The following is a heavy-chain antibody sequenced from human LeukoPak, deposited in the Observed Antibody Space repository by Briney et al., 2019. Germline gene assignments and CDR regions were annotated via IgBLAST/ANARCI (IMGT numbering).Heavy chain of an antibody. J-gene: IGHJ4*02. CDR2: IKQDGSEK. D-gene: IGHD6-13*01. Sequence: GGSLRLSCAASGFIFSSYWMGWVRQAPGKGLEWVANIKQDGSEKYYVDSVKGRFTISRDNAKNSLYLQMNSLRAEDTAVYYCAREAAAAHPDFWGQGTLVVVSA. V-gene: IGHV3-7*05. CDR3: AREAAAAHPDF. CDR1: GFIFSSYW.